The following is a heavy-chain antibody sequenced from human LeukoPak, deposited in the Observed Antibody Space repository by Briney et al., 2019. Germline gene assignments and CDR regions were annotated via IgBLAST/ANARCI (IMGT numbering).Heavy chain of an antibody. J-gene: IGHJ5*02. V-gene: IGHV1-2*02. D-gene: IGHD1-26*01. CDR3: ARDSGGSHCP. Sequence: ASVKVSCKASGYTFTGDYMHWVRQAPGQGLEWMGWINPNSGGTNYAQKFQGRVTMTRDTSISTAYMELSRLRSDDTAVYYCARDSGGSHCPWGQGTLVTVSS. CDR2: INPNSGGT. CDR1: GYTFTGDY.